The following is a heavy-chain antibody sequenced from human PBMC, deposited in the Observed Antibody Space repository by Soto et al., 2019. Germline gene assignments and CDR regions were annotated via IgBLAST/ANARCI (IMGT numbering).Heavy chain of an antibody. D-gene: IGHD3-10*01. CDR2: IGTAGDT. CDR1: GFTFSSYD. V-gene: IGHV3-13*01. Sequence: PGGSLRLSCAASGFTFSSYDMHWVRQATGKGLEWVSAIGTAGDTYYPGSVKGRFTISRENAKNSLYLQMNSLRAGDTAVYYCARDSNGSGSFDIWGQGTMVTVSS. CDR3: ARDSNGSGSFDI. J-gene: IGHJ3*02.